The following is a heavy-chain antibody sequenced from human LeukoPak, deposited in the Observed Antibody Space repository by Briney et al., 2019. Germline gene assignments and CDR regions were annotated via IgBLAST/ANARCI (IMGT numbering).Heavy chain of an antibody. V-gene: IGHV6-1*01. CDR1: GDSVSNNRAA. Sequence: SQTLSLTCAISGDSVSNNRAAWNWIRQSPSRGLEWLGRTHYRSRWYTDYADSVKSRITINPDSSKNHFSLQLKSVTPEDTAVYYCARDLWKPINYCYYYMDVRGEGTTVTVSS. D-gene: IGHD3-3*01. CDR2: THYRSRWYT. J-gene: IGHJ6*03. CDR3: ARDLWKPINYCYYYMDV.